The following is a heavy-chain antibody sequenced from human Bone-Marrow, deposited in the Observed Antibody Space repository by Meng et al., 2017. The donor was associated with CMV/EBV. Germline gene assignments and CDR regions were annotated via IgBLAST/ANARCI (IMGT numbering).Heavy chain of an antibody. CDR2: IIPIFGIA. J-gene: IGHJ4*02. D-gene: IGHD3-10*01. Sequence: SVKVSCKASGGTFSSYAISWVRQAPGQGLEWMGGIIPIFGIANYAQKFQGRVTITADKSTSTAYMELSSLRPEDTAVYYCAKDASGGGYFDYWGQGTLVTVSS. CDR1: GGTFSSYA. V-gene: IGHV1-69*10. CDR3: AKDASGGGYFDY.